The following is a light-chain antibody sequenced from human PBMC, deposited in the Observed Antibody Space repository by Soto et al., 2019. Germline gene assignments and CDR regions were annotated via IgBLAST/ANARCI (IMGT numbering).Light chain of an antibody. V-gene: IGLV4-60*02. J-gene: IGLJ2*01. CDR1: SGHSSYI. CDR2: LEGSGSY. Sequence: QAVVTHSSSASASLGSSVKLTCTLSSGHSSYIIAWHQQQPGKAPRYLMKLEGSGSYNKGSGVPDRFSGSSSGADRYLTISNLQFEDEADYYCETWDSNTRVFGGGTQLTVL. CDR3: ETWDSNTRV.